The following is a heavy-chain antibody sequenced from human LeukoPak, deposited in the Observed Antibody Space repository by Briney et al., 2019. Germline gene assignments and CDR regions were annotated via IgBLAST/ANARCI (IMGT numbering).Heavy chain of an antibody. CDR1: GFTSSSYS. CDR3: ASPAWGTFGGVIA. Sequence: GGSLRLSCAASGFTSSSYSMNWVRQAPGKGLEWVSYISSSSSTIYYADSVKGRFTISRDNAKNSLYLQMNSLRAEDTAVYYCASPAWGTFGGVIAWGQGTLVTVSS. CDR2: ISSSSSTI. V-gene: IGHV3-48*01. J-gene: IGHJ5*02. D-gene: IGHD3-16*02.